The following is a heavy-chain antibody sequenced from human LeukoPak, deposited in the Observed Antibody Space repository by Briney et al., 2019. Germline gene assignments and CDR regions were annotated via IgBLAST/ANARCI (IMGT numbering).Heavy chain of an antibody. J-gene: IGHJ4*02. D-gene: IGHD6-13*01. CDR1: GGSISSYY. CDR3: ARHEYSSSWYYFDY. Sequence: SETLSLTCTVSGGSISSYYWSWIRQPPGKGLEWIGYIYTSGSTNYNPSLKSRVTISVDTSKNQFSLKLSSVTATDTAVYYCARHEYSSSWYYFDYWGQGTLVTVSS. V-gene: IGHV4-4*09. CDR2: IYTSGST.